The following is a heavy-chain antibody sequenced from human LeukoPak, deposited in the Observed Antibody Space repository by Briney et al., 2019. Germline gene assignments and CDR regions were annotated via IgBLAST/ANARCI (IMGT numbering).Heavy chain of an antibody. Sequence: PSETLSLTCAVSGGSISSSNWWSWVRQPPGKGLEWIGEIYHSGSTNYNPSLKSRVTISVDTSKNQFSLKLSSVTAADTAVYYCARSHFDWLLYAPGEFDYWGQGTLVTVSS. CDR2: IYHSGST. CDR1: GGSISSSNW. CDR3: ARSHFDWLLYAPGEFDY. V-gene: IGHV4-4*02. D-gene: IGHD3-9*01. J-gene: IGHJ4*02.